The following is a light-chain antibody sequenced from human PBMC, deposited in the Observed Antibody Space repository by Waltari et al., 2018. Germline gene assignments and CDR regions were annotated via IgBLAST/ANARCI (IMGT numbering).Light chain of an antibody. V-gene: IGLV2-14*03. CDR1: SSDVGGYNY. J-gene: IGLJ2*01. CDR2: DVS. Sequence: ASVSGSPGQSITISCTGSSSDVGGYNYVSWYQQHPGKAPKLIIYDVSNRPSGVSNRFSGSKSGNTASLTISGLQAEDEADYYCSSYISSSTLELFGGGTSLTVL. CDR3: SSYISSSTLEL.